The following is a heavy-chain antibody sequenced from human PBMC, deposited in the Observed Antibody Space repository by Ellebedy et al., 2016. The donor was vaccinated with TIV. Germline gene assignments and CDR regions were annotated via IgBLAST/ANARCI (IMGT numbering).Heavy chain of an antibody. CDR1: GFTFSDHH. CDR2: IRSKAYGGTT. V-gene: IGHV3-72*01. CDR3: ARERNYYFDL. D-gene: IGHD1-7*01. Sequence: GESLKISCAASGFTFSDHHMDWVRQAPGKGLEWVGFIRSKAYGGTTEYAASVRGRFTISRDDSKNSLYLQMNSLKTEDTAVYYRARERNYYFDLWGRGTLVTVSS. J-gene: IGHJ2*01.